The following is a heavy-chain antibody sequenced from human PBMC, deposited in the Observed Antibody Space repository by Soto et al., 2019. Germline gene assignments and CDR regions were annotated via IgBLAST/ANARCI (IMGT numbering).Heavy chain of an antibody. CDR3: ARGYPRSILSTSLTTSYWFDS. V-gene: IGHV4-34*04. CDR2: INHRGTT. CDR1: GESLRGYY. D-gene: IGHD2-21*01. Sequence: QVQLQQWGTGLLKPSETLSLHCAVYGESLRGYYWSWIRQTPAMGLEWIGEINHRGTTNHDSPLKSRAILSIDTSKNQVSLRLNYVTAADTAVYYCARGYPRSILSTSLTTSYWFDSWGQGTLVTVSS. J-gene: IGHJ5*01.